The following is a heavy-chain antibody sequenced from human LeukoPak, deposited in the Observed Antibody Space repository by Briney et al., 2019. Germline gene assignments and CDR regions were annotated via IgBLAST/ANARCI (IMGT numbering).Heavy chain of an antibody. Sequence: GGSLRLSCAASGFTFSFYWMSWVRQSPGQGLEWVANIKQDGSEKYYVDSVKGRFTISRDNAKNSLYLQMNSLRAEDTAVYYCARDLMVRGVPDGYWGQGTLVTVSS. CDR3: ARDLMVRGVPDGY. J-gene: IGHJ4*02. CDR1: GFTFSFYW. CDR2: IKQDGSEK. D-gene: IGHD3-10*01. V-gene: IGHV3-7*01.